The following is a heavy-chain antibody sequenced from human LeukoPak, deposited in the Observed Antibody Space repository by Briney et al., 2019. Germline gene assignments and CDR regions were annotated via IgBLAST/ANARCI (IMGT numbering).Heavy chain of an antibody. CDR3: AKDLWFGELPFDY. CDR1: GFTFSSYA. V-gene: IGHV3-23*01. CDR2: TSGSGGST. J-gene: IGHJ4*02. D-gene: IGHD3-10*01. Sequence: GGSLRLSCAASGFTFSSYAMSWVRQAPGKGLEWVSATSGSGGSTYYADSVKGRFTISRDNSKNTLYLQMNSLRAEDTAVYYCAKDLWFGELPFDYWGQGTLVTVSS.